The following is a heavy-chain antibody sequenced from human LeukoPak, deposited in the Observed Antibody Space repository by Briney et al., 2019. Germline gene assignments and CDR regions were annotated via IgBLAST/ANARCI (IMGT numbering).Heavy chain of an antibody. D-gene: IGHD5-12*01. Sequence: ASVKVSCKASGYTFTSYYMHWVRQAPGQGLEWMGIINPSGGSTSYAQKFQGRVTMTRDMSTSTVYMELSSLRSEDTAVYYCARDLEFWGGYDINWFDPWGQGTLVTVSS. CDR3: ARDLEFWGGYDINWFDP. V-gene: IGHV1-46*01. CDR2: INPSGGST. J-gene: IGHJ5*02. CDR1: GYTFTSYY.